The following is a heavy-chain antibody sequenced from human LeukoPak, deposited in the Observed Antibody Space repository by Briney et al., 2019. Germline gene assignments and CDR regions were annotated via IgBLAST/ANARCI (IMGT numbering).Heavy chain of an antibody. CDR1: GFTFSTYG. CDR3: AKTGSSSWGYFDY. CDR2: IRNDGTIK. Sequence: GGSLRLSCAASGFTFSTYGMHWVRQAPGKGLEWVAFIRNDGTIKYYADSVRGRFTISRDNSKNTLYLQMNSLRAEDTAVYYCAKTGSSSWGYFDYWGQGTLVTVSS. V-gene: IGHV3-30*02. D-gene: IGHD6-13*01. J-gene: IGHJ4*02.